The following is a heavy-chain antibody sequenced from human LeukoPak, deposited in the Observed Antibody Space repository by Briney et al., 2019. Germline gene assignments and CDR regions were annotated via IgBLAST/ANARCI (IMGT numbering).Heavy chain of an antibody. CDR2: IWFDGSNK. CDR1: GVTFSNYG. D-gene: IGHD3-10*01. Sequence: RTGGSLRLSCAASGVTFSNYGMHWVRQAPGKGLEWVAVIWFDGSNKYYADSVKGRFTISRDNSKSTLYLQLNSLRAEDTAVYYCARGGGDDAFDIWGQGTMVTVSS. CDR3: ARGGGDDAFDI. V-gene: IGHV3-33*01. J-gene: IGHJ3*02.